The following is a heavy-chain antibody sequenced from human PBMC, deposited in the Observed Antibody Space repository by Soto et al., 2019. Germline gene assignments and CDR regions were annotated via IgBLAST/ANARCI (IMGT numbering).Heavy chain of an antibody. J-gene: IGHJ5*02. CDR2: IYYSGST. D-gene: IGHD5-12*01. Sequence: SETLSLTCTVSGGSISSGGYYWSWIRQHPGKGLEWIGYIYYSGSTYYNPSLKSRVTISVDTSKNQFSLNLSSVTAADTAMYYCARAGVATTYPGNNWFDPWGQGTLVTVS. V-gene: IGHV4-30-4*08. CDR3: ARAGVATTYPGNNWFDP. CDR1: GGSISSGGYY.